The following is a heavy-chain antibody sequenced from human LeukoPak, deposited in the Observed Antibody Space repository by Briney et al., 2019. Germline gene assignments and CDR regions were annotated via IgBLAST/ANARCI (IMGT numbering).Heavy chain of an antibody. D-gene: IGHD6-13*01. CDR2: ISSSSSYT. V-gene: IGHV3-11*06. Sequence: GGSLRLSCAASGFTSSDYYMSWIRQAPGKGLEWVSYISSSSSYTNYADSVKGRFTISRDNAKNSLYLQMNSLRAEDTAVYYCARATAYSSSWYNYWGQGTLVTVSS. J-gene: IGHJ4*02. CDR1: GFTSSDYY. CDR3: ARATAYSSSWYNY.